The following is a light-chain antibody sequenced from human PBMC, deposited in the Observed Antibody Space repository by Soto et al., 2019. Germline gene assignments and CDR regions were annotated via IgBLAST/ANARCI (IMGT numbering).Light chain of an antibody. CDR1: HSILYSPNNKNY. J-gene: IGKJ1*01. Sequence: DIVMTQSPDSLAVSLCERATINCKSSHSILYSPNNKNYLAWYQQKPGQPPKLLIYWASTREAGVPDRFSGSGSGTDFTLTISSLQAEDVAVYYCQHYLNTPQNFGQGTKVEIK. V-gene: IGKV4-1*01. CDR3: QHYLNTPQN. CDR2: WAS.